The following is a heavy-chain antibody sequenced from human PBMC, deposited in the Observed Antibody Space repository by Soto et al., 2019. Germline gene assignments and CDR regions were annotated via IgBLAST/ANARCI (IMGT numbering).Heavy chain of an antibody. CDR1: GFTFSSYA. CDR3: AKVGHYYDSSGYYYLY. Sequence: GGSLRLSCAAFGFTFSSYAMNWVRQAPGKGLEWVSAISGSGGSTYYADSVKGRFTISRDNSKNPPYLQMNSLRAEDTAVYYCAKVGHYYDSSGYYYLYWGQGTLVTVSS. CDR2: ISGSGGST. J-gene: IGHJ4*02. V-gene: IGHV3-23*01. D-gene: IGHD3-22*01.